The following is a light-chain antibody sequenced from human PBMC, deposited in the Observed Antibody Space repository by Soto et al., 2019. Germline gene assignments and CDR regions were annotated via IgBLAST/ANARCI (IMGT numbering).Light chain of an antibody. CDR1: SNDIGGYNF. CDR2: DVS. J-gene: IGLJ2*01. CDR3: CSYAGRNDVV. V-gene: IGLV2-11*01. Sequence: QSALTQPRSVSGSPGQSVTISCTGTSNDIGGYNFVSWYQQHPGKAPKLTMHDVSQRPSGIPDRFSGSKSGSTASLTISGLQAEDEADYYCCSYAGRNDVVFGGGTKLTVL.